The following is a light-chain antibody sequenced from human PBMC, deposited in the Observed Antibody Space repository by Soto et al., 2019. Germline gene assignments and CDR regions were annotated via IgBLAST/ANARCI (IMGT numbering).Light chain of an antibody. Sequence: DVVMTQSPLSLPVTPGEPASISCRSSQSLLHRNGKNYLDWYLQKPGQSPQLLIYLGSNRASGVPERFGSSESGTDFTMKISRVEADDVGVYYCMQALQTPSFGQGTKLEIK. J-gene: IGKJ2*01. CDR3: MQALQTPS. CDR1: QSLLHRNGKNY. V-gene: IGKV2-28*01. CDR2: LGS.